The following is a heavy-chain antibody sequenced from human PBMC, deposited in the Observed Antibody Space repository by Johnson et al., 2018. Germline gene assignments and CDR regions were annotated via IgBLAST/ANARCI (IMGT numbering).Heavy chain of an antibody. CDR3: ARDVSSGWDAEYFQH. J-gene: IGHJ1*01. D-gene: IGHD6-19*01. CDR1: GFTFSSYA. V-gene: IGHV3-30-3*01. Sequence: QVQLVQSGGGVVQPGRSLRLSCAASGFTFSSYAMHWVRQAPGKGLEWVAVIPYDGSNKSYADSVKGRFTISRDNSKNSLYLQMNSLRVEDTAVYYCARDVSSGWDAEYFQHWGQGTLVTVSS. CDR2: IPYDGSNK.